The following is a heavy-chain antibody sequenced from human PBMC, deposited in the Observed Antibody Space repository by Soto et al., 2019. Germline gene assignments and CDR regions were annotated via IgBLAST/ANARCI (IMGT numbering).Heavy chain of an antibody. Sequence: GGSLRLSCAASGFTFSSYGMHWVRQAPGKGLEWVAVIWYDGSNKYYADSVKGRFTISRDNSKNTLYLQMNSLRAEDTAVYYCARAGLDFWSGYYFDYWGQGTLVTVSS. D-gene: IGHD3-3*01. CDR3: ARAGLDFWSGYYFDY. CDR1: GFTFSSYG. CDR2: IWYDGSNK. J-gene: IGHJ4*02. V-gene: IGHV3-33*01.